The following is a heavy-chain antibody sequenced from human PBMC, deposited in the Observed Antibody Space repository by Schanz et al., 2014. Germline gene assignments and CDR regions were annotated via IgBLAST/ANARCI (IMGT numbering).Heavy chain of an antibody. CDR3: ARPRCDYGEVDY. V-gene: IGHV3-33*01. Sequence: QVQLVESGGGVVQFGRSLRLSCVASGFTFSSYGMHWVRQAPGKGLEWVAVIWYDENNKYYADSVKGRFTMSRDRFQNTLYLRMSSLRAEDTAVYYCARPRCDYGEVDYWGQGTLVTVSS. J-gene: IGHJ4*02. D-gene: IGHD4-17*01. CDR1: GFTFSSYG. CDR2: IWYDENNK.